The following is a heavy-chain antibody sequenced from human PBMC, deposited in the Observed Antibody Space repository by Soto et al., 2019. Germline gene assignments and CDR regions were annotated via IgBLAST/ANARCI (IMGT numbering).Heavy chain of an antibody. Sequence: GESLKISCKGSGYSFTSYWISWVRQMPGKGLEWMGRIDPSDSYTNYSPSFQGHVTISADKSISTAYLQWSSLKASDTAMYYCAAPKQLSMGYYYGMDVWGQGATVTVSS. V-gene: IGHV5-10-1*01. J-gene: IGHJ6*02. CDR2: IDPSDSYT. CDR3: AAPKQLSMGYYYGMDV. D-gene: IGHD2-2*01. CDR1: GYSFTSYW.